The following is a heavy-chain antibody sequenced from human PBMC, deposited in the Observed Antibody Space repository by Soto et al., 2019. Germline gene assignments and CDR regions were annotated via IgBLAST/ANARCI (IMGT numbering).Heavy chain of an antibody. J-gene: IGHJ4*02. CDR2: ISSSGSTI. CDR3: ARDLASSSTNYFDS. CDR1: GFTFSDYY. Sequence: GGSLRLSCAASGFTFSDYYMSWIRQAPGKGLGWVSYISSSGSTIYYADSVKGRFTISRDNAKNSLYLQMDDLRVDDTAMYYCARDLASSSTNYFDSWGQGTLVTVSS. V-gene: IGHV3-11*04. D-gene: IGHD2-8*01.